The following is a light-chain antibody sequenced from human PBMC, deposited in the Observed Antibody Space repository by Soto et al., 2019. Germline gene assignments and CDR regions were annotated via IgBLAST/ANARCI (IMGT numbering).Light chain of an antibody. CDR3: GSITRSSTSV. V-gene: IGLV2-14*01. Sequence: QSALSQPASVSGSPGQSITISCTGTSSDVGGFEYVSWYQHQPGKAPKLIIYDVTKRPSGVSNRFSGSKSGNTASLTISGIQAEDEGDYYCGSITRSSTSVFGTGTKPTVL. CDR2: DVT. CDR1: SSDVGGFEY. J-gene: IGLJ1*01.